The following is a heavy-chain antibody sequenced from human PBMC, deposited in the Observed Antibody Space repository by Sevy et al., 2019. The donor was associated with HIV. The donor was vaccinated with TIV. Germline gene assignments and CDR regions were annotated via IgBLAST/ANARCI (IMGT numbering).Heavy chain of an antibody. V-gene: IGHV6-1*01. Sequence: KQSQTLSLTCAISGDSVSSNSAAWNWIRQSPSRGLEWLGRTYYRSKWYNDYAVSVKSRITINPDKSKNQFSLQLNSVTPEDTAVYYCARGPGQWLVLGNFDYWGQGTLVTVSS. CDR2: TYYRSKWYN. D-gene: IGHD6-19*01. CDR1: GDSVSSNSAA. CDR3: ARGPGQWLVLGNFDY. J-gene: IGHJ4*02.